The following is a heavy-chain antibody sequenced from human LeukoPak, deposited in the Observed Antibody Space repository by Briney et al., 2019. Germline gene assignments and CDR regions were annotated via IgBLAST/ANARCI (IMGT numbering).Heavy chain of an antibody. D-gene: IGHD6-13*01. CDR2: IRYDGSNK. J-gene: IGHJ4*02. Sequence: QPGGSLRLSCAASGFTFSSYWMHWVRQAPGKGLEWVAFIRYDGSNKYYADSVKGRFTISRDNSKNTLYLQMNSLRAEDTAVYYCAASIAAAGPFDYWGQGTLVTVSS. V-gene: IGHV3-30*02. CDR3: AASIAAAGPFDY. CDR1: GFTFSSYW.